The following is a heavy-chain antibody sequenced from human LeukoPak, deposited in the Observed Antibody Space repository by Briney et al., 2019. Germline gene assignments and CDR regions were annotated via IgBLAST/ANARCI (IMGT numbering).Heavy chain of an antibody. D-gene: IGHD3-3*01. CDR2: ISGSGGST. Sequence: GGSLRLSCAASGFTFSSYAMSWVRQAPGKGLEWVSAISGSGGSTYYADSVKGRFTISRDNSKNTLYLQMNSLRAEDTAVYYCAKDMYISILEWTTFDYWGQGPLVTVSS. CDR1: GFTFSSYA. CDR3: AKDMYISILEWTTFDY. J-gene: IGHJ4*02. V-gene: IGHV3-23*01.